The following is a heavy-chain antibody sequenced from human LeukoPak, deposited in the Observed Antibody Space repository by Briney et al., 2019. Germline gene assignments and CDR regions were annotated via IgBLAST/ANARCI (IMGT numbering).Heavy chain of an antibody. CDR2: IYYSGST. CDR1: GGSISSGDYY. CDR3: ARRRVVNPHDAFDI. J-gene: IGHJ3*02. Sequence: PSQTLSLTCTVSGGSISSGDYYWNWIRQPPGKGLEWIGYIYYSGSTYYNPSLKSRVTISVDTSTNQFSLKLSSVTAADTAMYYCARRRVVNPHDAFDIWGQGTMVTVSS. V-gene: IGHV4-30-4*01. D-gene: IGHD2-15*01.